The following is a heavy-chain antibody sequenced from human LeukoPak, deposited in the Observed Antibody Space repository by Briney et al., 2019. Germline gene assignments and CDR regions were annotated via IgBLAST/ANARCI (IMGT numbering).Heavy chain of an antibody. J-gene: IGHJ5*02. Sequence: PSETLTLTCTVSGGSISSYYWGWIRQPPGKGLEWIGSIYYSGSTYYNPSLKSRVTISVDTSKNQFSLKLSSVTAADTAVYYCARGLGYYYGSGSYYSSLLFDPWGQGTLVTVSS. V-gene: IGHV4-39*07. CDR3: ARGLGYYYGSGSYYSSLLFDP. CDR1: GGSISSYY. D-gene: IGHD3-10*01. CDR2: IYYSGST.